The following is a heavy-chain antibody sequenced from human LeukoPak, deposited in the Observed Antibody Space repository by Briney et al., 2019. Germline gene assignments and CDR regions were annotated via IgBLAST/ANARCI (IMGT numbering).Heavy chain of an antibody. CDR1: GFTFSSYS. CDR3: ASHGVVVPAYYYGMDV. D-gene: IGHD2-2*01. CDR2: ISSSSSYI. V-gene: IGHV3-21*01. J-gene: IGHJ6*02. Sequence: GGSLRLSCAASGFTFSSYSMNWVRQAPGKGLEWVASISSSSSYIYYADSVKGRFTISRGNAKNSLYLQMNSLRAEDTAVYYCASHGVVVPAYYYGMDVWGQGTTVTVSS.